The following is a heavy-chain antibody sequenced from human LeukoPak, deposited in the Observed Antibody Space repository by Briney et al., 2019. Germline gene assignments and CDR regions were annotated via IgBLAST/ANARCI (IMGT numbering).Heavy chain of an antibody. CDR1: GFTFSNFG. CDR3: AREGRSYSLDY. J-gene: IGHJ4*02. D-gene: IGHD3-10*01. V-gene: IGHV3-30*03. CDR2: ISYDGSNK. Sequence: GGSLRLSCAASGFTFSNFGMNWVRQAPAKGLEWVAVISYDGSNKYYVDSVKGRFTISRDNSENTLYLQMHSLSAEDTAVFYCAREGRSYSLDYWGQGTLVTVSS.